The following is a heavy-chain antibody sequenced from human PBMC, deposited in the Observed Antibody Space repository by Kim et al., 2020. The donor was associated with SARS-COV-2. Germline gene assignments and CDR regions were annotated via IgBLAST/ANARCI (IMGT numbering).Heavy chain of an antibody. V-gene: IGHV1-69*01. Sequence: KLQGRVTITADESTSTAYMELSSLRSEDTAVYYCARAENYYDSSVYYRYWGQGTLVTVSS. D-gene: IGHD3-22*01. CDR3: ARAENYYDSSVYYRY. J-gene: IGHJ4*02.